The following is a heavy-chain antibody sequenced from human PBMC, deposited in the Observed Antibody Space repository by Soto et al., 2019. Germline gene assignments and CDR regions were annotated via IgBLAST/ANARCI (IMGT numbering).Heavy chain of an antibody. D-gene: IGHD3-16*02. J-gene: IGHJ6*02. V-gene: IGHV1-69*01. CDR1: GGTFSSYA. Sequence: QVQLVQSGAEVKKPGSSVKVSCKASGGTFSSYAISWVRQAPGQGLEWMGGIIPIFGTANYAQKLQGRVTITADESTSTAYMELSSLRSENTAVYYCARDDELSGAVPYYYYGMDVWGQGTTVTVSS. CDR2: IIPIFGTA. CDR3: ARDDELSGAVPYYYYGMDV.